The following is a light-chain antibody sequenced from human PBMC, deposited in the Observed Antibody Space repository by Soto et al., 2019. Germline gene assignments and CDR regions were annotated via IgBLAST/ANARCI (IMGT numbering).Light chain of an antibody. Sequence: ILMTQSPATLSVSPGERATLSCMASQSVSGNLAWYQQKPGQAPRLLIYGTFTRATGIPARFSGSGSGTEFTLTISSLQAEDFAVYYCQQHNNWPRTFGQGTKVDIK. CDR2: GTF. CDR1: QSVSGN. CDR3: QQHNNWPRT. V-gene: IGKV3-15*01. J-gene: IGKJ1*01.